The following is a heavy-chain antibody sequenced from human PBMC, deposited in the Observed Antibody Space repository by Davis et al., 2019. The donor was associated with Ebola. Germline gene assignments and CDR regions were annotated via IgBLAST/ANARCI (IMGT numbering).Heavy chain of an antibody. D-gene: IGHD3-10*01. CDR2: IYYSGST. Sequence: SETLSLTCTVSGGSISSSSYYWGWIRQPPGKGLEWIGSIYYSGSTYYNPSLKSRVTMSLDTSKNQFSLKLSSVTAADTAVYYCSSPPPGYYGSGSYGYFDLWGRGTLVTVSS. CDR3: SSPPPGYYGSGSYGYFDL. J-gene: IGHJ2*01. V-gene: IGHV4-39*01. CDR1: GGSISSSSYY.